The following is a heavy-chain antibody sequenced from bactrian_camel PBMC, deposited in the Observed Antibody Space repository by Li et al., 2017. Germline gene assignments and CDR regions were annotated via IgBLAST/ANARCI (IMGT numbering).Heavy chain of an antibody. V-gene: IGHV3S53*01. Sequence: VLLVESGGDLVQPGGSLRLSCAASGYSVSQGYMAWFRQAPGKEREGVAAIDRNGYPTYTYPVKDRFTISKDNVKNTLYLQMNMLEPEDTAMYFCAADSFNLQLARHYKYWGQGTQVTVS. CDR2: IDRNGYP. CDR1: GYSVSQGY. J-gene: IGHJ4*01. CDR3: AADSFNLQLARHYKY. D-gene: IGHD2*01.